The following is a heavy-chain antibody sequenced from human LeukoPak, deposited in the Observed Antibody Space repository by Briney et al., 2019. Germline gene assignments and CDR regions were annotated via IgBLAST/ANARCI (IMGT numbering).Heavy chain of an antibody. CDR3: ARYTGYSSSWRRFDY. CDR1: GASISRYY. Sequence: PSETLSLTCTVSGASISRYYWSWIRQPPGKGLEWIGYLYYSGSTNYNHSLKSRVTISVDTSKNQFSLKLSSVTAADTAVYYCARYTGYSSSWRRFDYWGQGTLVTVSS. V-gene: IGHV4-59*12. CDR2: LYYSGST. D-gene: IGHD6-13*01. J-gene: IGHJ4*02.